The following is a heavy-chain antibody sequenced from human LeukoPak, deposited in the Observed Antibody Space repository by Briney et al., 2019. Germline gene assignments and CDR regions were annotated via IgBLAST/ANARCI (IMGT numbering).Heavy chain of an antibody. CDR1: GGSITSGGYF. CDR3: ARAPYCGGDCYFYFDY. D-gene: IGHD2-21*02. Sequence: SETLSLTCTVSGGSITSGGYFWGWIRQPPGKGLEWIGYIYYSGSTNYNPSLKSRVTISVDTSKNQFSLKLSSVTAADTAVYYCARAPYCGGDCYFYFDYWGQGTLVTVSS. V-gene: IGHV4-61*08. CDR2: IYYSGST. J-gene: IGHJ4*02.